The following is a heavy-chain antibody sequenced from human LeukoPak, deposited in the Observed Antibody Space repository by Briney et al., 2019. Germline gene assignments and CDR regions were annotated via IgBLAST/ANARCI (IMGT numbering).Heavy chain of an antibody. CDR2: ISSSGSTI. CDR1: GYSISTGYY. CDR3: ARVGAAAGIRFDP. V-gene: IGHV3-11*04. J-gene: IGHJ5*02. Sequence: LSLTCTVSGYSISTGYYWDWIRQAPGKGLEWVSYISSSGSTIYYADSVKGRFTISRDNAKNSLYLQMNSLRAEDTAVYYCARVGAAAGIRFDPWGQGTLVTVSS. D-gene: IGHD6-13*01.